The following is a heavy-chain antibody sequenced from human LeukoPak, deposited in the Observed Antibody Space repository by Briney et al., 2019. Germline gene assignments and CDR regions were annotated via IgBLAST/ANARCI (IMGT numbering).Heavy chain of an antibody. V-gene: IGHV3-30*04. CDR3: ARAFTPGIRKALWIGDSL. CDR2: VSAHGLDK. Sequence: GTSLSLSCAASGFTFSSYAMHWVRQAPGKGLEWLAVVSAHGLDKFYASSVRGRFTISKDTSKNTLSLQMNSLRSDDSGVYYCARAFTPGIRKALWIGDSLWDQGTLVAVSS. J-gene: IGHJ4*02. CDR1: GFTFSSYA. D-gene: IGHD3-10*01.